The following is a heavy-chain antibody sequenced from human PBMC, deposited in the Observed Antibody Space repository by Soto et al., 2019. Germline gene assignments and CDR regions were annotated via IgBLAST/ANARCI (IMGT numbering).Heavy chain of an antibody. V-gene: IGHV4-34*01. CDR2: INHFGST. CDR1: GESFSGYY. D-gene: IGHD3-3*01. J-gene: IGHJ3*02. Sequence: QVQLQQWGAGLLKPAETLSLTCAVYGESFSGYYWSWIRQPPGKGLEWIGEINHFGSTNYNPSLNVRVSISVDTYRKQVSLKLTSVTAADTAVYYCARGQSMTIFGVVTPEAFYIWGQGTMVTGSS. CDR3: ARGQSMTIFGVVTPEAFYI.